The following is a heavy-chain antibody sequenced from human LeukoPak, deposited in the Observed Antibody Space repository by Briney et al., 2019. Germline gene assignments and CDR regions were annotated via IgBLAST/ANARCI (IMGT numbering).Heavy chain of an antibody. CDR3: ARSATNWFDP. J-gene: IGHJ5*02. CDR1: GYSFADYW. Sequence: GESLKISCGGFGYSFADYWIGWVRQMPGKGLEWMGIIYPGDSHTGYSPSFQGQVTISADKSISTAYLQWSSLKVSDTAIYYCARSATNWFDPWGQGTLVTVSS. V-gene: IGHV5-51*01. D-gene: IGHD1-1*01. CDR2: IYPGDSHT.